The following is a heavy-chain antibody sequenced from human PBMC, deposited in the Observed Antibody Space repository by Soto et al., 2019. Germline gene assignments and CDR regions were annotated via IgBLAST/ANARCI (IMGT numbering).Heavy chain of an antibody. Sequence: QVQLVQSGAEVKKPGSSVKVSCKASGGTFRTSAISWVRQAPGQGLEWVGGIMPVFRRPKYAQNFQDRDTITADESTSTAYMELSSLRSDDTAVYYCARDKDRLQLGGNYYYILDVWGQGTAVTVSS. CDR1: GGTFRTSA. CDR2: IMPVFRRP. D-gene: IGHD1-1*01. V-gene: IGHV1-69*12. J-gene: IGHJ6*02. CDR3: ARDKDRLQLGGNYYYILDV.